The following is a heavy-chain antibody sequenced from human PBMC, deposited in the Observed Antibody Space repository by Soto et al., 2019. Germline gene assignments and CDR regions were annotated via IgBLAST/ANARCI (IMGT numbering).Heavy chain of an antibody. V-gene: IGHV3-64D*06. CDR2: ISSNGGTT. CDR3: VKDQGAVTGDEYFQH. J-gene: IGHJ1*01. D-gene: IGHD6-19*01. Sequence: GGSLRLSCSASGFTFSSYAMHWVRQAPGKGLEYASGISSNGGTTYYVDSVKGRFIISRDNPKNTLYIQMTSLKTEDTAVYYCVKDQGAVTGDEYFQHWGLGTMVTVSS. CDR1: GFTFSSYA.